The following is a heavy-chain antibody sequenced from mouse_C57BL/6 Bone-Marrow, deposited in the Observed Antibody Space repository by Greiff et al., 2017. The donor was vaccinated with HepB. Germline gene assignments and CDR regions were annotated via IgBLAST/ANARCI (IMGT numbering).Heavy chain of an antibody. D-gene: IGHD1-1*01. CDR2: IYPGSGST. Sequence: QVQLQQPGAELVKPGASVKMSCKASGYTFTSYWITWVRQRPGQGLEWIGYIYPGSGSTNYNEKFKSQATLSVDTSSSTAYMQLSSLTSEDSAVYYCALYGSSYRHFDVWGTGTTVTVSS. V-gene: IGHV1-55*01. CDR3: ALYGSSYRHFDV. CDR1: GYTFTSYW. J-gene: IGHJ1*03.